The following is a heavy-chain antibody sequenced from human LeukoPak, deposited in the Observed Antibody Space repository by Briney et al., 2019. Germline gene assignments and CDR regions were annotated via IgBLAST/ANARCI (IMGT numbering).Heavy chain of an antibody. CDR3: ARGNSRGSHIDY. V-gene: IGHV4-38-2*02. J-gene: IGHJ4*02. D-gene: IGHD1-26*01. CDR1: GYSISSGYY. CDR2: FYDSGNT. Sequence: KASETLSLSCTVSGYSISSGYYWGWIRQPPGKGLEWIGSFYDSGNTYYNPSLKSRVTISVDTSKNQFSLKVRSVTAADTAVYFCARGNSRGSHIDYWGQGTLVTVSS.